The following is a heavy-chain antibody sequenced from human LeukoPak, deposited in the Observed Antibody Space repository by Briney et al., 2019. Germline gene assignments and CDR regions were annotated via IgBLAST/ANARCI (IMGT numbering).Heavy chain of an antibody. CDR1: GDSISSYY. D-gene: IGHD3-10*01. CDR3: ARDVYYYGSGSSSLDY. V-gene: IGHV4-30-4*08. Sequence: SETLSLTCTVSGDSISSYYWSWIRQPPGKGLEWIGYIYYSGSTYYNPSLKSRVTISVDTSKNQFSLKLSSVTAADTAVYYCARDVYYYGSGSSSLDYWGQGTLVTVSS. CDR2: IYYSGST. J-gene: IGHJ4*02.